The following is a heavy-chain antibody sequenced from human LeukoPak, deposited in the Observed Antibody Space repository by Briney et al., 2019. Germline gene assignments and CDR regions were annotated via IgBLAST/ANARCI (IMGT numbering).Heavy chain of an antibody. J-gene: IGHJ4*02. Sequence: GGSLRLSCAASGFTFSNYWMHWVRQAPGKGLEWVSAISGSGGSTYYADSVKGRFTISRDNSKNTLYLQMNSLRAEDTAVYYCAKDSNYYDSSGYSDYWGQGTLVTVSS. CDR2: ISGSGGST. CDR1: GFTFSNYW. V-gene: IGHV3-23*01. CDR3: AKDSNYYDSSGYSDY. D-gene: IGHD3-22*01.